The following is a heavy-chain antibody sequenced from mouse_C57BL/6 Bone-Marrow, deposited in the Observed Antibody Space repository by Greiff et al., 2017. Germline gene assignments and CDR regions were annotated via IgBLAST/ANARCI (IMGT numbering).Heavy chain of an antibody. CDR1: GFNIKDDY. CDR3: SSFDGNYFDF. D-gene: IGHD2-3*01. CDR2: IDPEIGDT. Sequence: VQLKESGAELVRPGASVKLSCTASGFNIKDDYIHWVKQRPEQGLEWIGWIDPEIGDTEYASKFQGKATITSDTSPNTAYLQLSSLTSEDTAVYYCSSFDGNYFDFWGQGTPLTVAS. J-gene: IGHJ2*01. V-gene: IGHV14-4*01.